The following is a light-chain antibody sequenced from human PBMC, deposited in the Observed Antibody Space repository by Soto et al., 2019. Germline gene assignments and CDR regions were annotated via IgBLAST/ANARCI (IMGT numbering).Light chain of an antibody. V-gene: IGKV3-15*01. J-gene: IGKJ1*01. Sequence: EVVLTQSPGTLSLSPGERATLSCRASQSVSSSYLAWYQQKPGQSPRLLIYGASIRATGIPARFSGSGSGTEFTLTISSLQSEDFAVYFCQQYKIWPTFGQGTKVDIK. CDR3: QQYKIWPT. CDR2: GAS. CDR1: QSVSSSY.